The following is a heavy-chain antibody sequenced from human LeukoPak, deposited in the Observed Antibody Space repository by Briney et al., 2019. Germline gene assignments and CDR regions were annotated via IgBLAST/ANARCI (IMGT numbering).Heavy chain of an antibody. CDR1: GGSISSGGYY. J-gene: IGHJ6*02. V-gene: IGHV4-31*03. CDR2: IYYSGST. CDR3: ARLATLYYYYGMDV. Sequence: SQTLSLTCTVSGGSISSGGYYWSWIRQHPGKGLEWIGYIYYSGSTYYNPSLKSRVTISVDTSKNQFSLKLSSVTAADTAVYCCARLATLYYYYGMDVWGQGTTVTVSS.